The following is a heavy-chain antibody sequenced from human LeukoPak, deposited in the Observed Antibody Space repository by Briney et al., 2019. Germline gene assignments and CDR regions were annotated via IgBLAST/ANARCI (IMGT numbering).Heavy chain of an antibody. J-gene: IGHJ5*02. CDR1: GFTLSSYA. Sequence: VQPGGSLRLSCAASGFTLSSYAMSWVRQAPGKGLEWVSAISGSGGSTYYADSVKGRFTISRDNSKNTLYLQMNSLRAEDTAVYYCAKGGGAYNWFDPWGQGTLVTVSS. CDR2: ISGSGGST. D-gene: IGHD3-10*01. V-gene: IGHV3-23*01. CDR3: AKGGGAYNWFDP.